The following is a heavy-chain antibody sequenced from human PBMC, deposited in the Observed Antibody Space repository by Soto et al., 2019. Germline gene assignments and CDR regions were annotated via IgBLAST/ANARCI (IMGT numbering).Heavy chain of an antibody. CDR1: GFTFSNHG. D-gene: IGHD4-17*01. CDR3: GREVDYVGNGFDY. J-gene: IGHJ4*02. Sequence: QVQLVESGGGVVQPGRSLRLSCAASGFTFSNHGMHWVRQAPGKGLEWVAVIPDDGSYQYYADSVKGRFTISRDNSKNTLNLQMNSLMAEDTAVYDCGREVDYVGNGFDYWGQGILVTVSS. CDR2: IPDDGSYQ. V-gene: IGHV3-33*01.